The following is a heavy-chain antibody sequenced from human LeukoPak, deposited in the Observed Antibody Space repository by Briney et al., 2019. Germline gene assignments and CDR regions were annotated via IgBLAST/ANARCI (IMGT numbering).Heavy chain of an antibody. CDR1: GGSISSYY. Sequence: SETLSLTCTVSGGSISSYYWSWIRQPAGKGLEWIGRIYTSGGTNYNPSLKSRVTMSVDTSKNQFSLKLSSVTAADTAVYYCARGGWGGSYSRDAFDIWGQGTMVTVSS. J-gene: IGHJ3*02. V-gene: IGHV4-4*07. CDR2: IYTSGGT. CDR3: ARGGWGGSYSRDAFDI. D-gene: IGHD1-26*01.